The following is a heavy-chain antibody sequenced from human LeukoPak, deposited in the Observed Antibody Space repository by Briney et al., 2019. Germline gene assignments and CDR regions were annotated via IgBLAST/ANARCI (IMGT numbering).Heavy chain of an antibody. CDR2: ISSSGSTI. Sequence: GGSLRLSCAASGFTFSDYYMSWIRQAPGKGLEWVSYISSSGSTIYYADSVKGRFTISRDNAKNSLDLQMNSLRAEDTAVYYCARVHITMIGLPFDYWGQGTLVTVSS. V-gene: IGHV3-11*04. CDR3: ARVHITMIGLPFDY. J-gene: IGHJ4*02. D-gene: IGHD3-22*01. CDR1: GFTFSDYY.